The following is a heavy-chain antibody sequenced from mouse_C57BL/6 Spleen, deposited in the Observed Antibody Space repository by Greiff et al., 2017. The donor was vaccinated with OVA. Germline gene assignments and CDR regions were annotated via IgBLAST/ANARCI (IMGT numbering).Heavy chain of an antibody. CDR3: GRDSWEYFDY. D-gene: IGHD4-1*01. CDR2: INYDGSST. Sequence: EVMLVESEGGLVQPGSSMKLSCTASGFTFSDYYMAWVRQVPEKGLEWVANINYDGSSTYYLDSLKSRFIISRDNAKNILYLQMSSLRSEDTATYYCGRDSWEYFDYWGQGTTLTVSS. J-gene: IGHJ2*01. CDR1: GFTFSDYY. V-gene: IGHV5-16*01.